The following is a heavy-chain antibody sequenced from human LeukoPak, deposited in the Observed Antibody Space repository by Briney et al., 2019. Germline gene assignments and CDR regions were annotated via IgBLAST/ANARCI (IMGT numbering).Heavy chain of an antibody. J-gene: IGHJ2*01. CDR1: GGSISSGGYY. CDR2: IYYSGST. Sequence: SETLPLTCTVSGGSISSGGYYWSWIRQHPGKGLEWIGYIYYSGSTYYNPSLKSRVTISVDTSKNQFSLKLSSVTAADTAVYYCASEVAAAAGWYFDLWGRGTLVTVSS. V-gene: IGHV4-31*03. D-gene: IGHD6-13*01. CDR3: ASEVAAAAGWYFDL.